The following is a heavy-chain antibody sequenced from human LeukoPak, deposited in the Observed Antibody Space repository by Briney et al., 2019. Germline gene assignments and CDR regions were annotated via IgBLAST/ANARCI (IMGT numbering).Heavy chain of an antibody. CDR1: GFTFSSYA. J-gene: IGHJ4*02. CDR3: AKDSALLWFGYNDY. V-gene: IGHV3-30-3*01. D-gene: IGHD3-10*01. Sequence: PGGSLRLSCAASGFTFSSYAMHWARQAPGKGLEWVAVISYDGSNKYYADSVKGRFTISRDNSKNTLYLQMNSPRAEDTAVYYCAKDSALLWFGYNDYWGQGTLVTVSS. CDR2: ISYDGSNK.